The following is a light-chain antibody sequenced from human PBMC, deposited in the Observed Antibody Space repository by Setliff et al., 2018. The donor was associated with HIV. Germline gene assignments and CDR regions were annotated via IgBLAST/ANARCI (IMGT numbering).Light chain of an antibody. CDR3: TSYTTSYTYV. J-gene: IGLJ1*01. CDR1: SSDVGAFNY. V-gene: IGLV2-14*03. CDR2: DVT. Sequence: QSALTQPASVSGSPGQSITISCTGTSSDVGAFNYVSWYQQHPGTAPTLMISDVTNRPSGVSNRFSGSKSGNTASLTISGLQAEDEADYFCTSYTTSYTYVFGTGTNVTVL.